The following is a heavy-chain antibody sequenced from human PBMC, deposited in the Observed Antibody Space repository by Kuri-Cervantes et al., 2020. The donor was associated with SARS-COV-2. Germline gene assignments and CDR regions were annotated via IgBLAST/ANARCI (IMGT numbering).Heavy chain of an antibody. CDR1: GFHFSSYD. Sequence: ETLSLTCAASGFHFSSYDMHWVRQATGKGLEWVSAIGTAGDTYYPGSVKGRFTISRENAKNSLYLQMNSLRAEDTAVYYCARESYYYGMDVWGQGTTVTVSS. V-gene: IGHV3-13*01. J-gene: IGHJ6*02. CDR2: IGTAGDT. CDR3: ARESYYYGMDV.